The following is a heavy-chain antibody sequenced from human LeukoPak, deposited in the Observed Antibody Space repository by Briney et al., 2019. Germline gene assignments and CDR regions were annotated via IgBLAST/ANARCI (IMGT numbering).Heavy chain of an antibody. CDR3: ARADRTSWFDY. Sequence: GGSLRLSCAASRFTFSDYYMVWIRQAPGKGLEWVSYISNSGSSTKYADSVKGRFTISRDNAKNSLSLQMNSVRPEDTAVYYRARADRTSWFDYWGQGTLVTVSS. J-gene: IGHJ4*02. CDR1: RFTFSDYY. CDR2: ISNSGSST. V-gene: IGHV3-11*05. D-gene: IGHD2-2*01.